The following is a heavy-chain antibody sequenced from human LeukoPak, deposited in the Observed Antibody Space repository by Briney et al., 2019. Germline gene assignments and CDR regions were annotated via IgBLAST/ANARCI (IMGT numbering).Heavy chain of an antibody. CDR1: GFTFDDYA. CDR2: INWNGRIT. J-gene: IGHJ6*03. V-gene: IGHV3-20*04. CDR3: ARGSVQLWLRDTYYYMDV. D-gene: IGHD5-18*01. Sequence: RPGGSLRLSCAASGFTFDDYAMNWVRQVPGRGLEWVSGINWNGRITEYAGSVKDRFTISRQNTKNSLYLYMNNLGGEDTALYFCARGSVQLWLRDTYYYMDVWGKGTTVTVSS.